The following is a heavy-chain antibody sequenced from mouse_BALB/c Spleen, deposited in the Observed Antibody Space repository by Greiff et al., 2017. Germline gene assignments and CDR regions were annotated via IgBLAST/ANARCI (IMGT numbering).Heavy chain of an antibody. D-gene: IGHD2-3*01. CDR1: GYTFTSYW. CDR3: ARKWLLLYFDV. CDR2: INPSTGYT. J-gene: IGHJ1*01. Sequence: VQLQESGAELAKPGASVKMSCKASGYTFTSYWMHWVKQRPGQGLEWIGYINPSTGYTEYNQKFKDKATLTADKSSSTAYMQLSSLTSEDSAVYYCARKWLLLYFDVWGAGTTVTVSA. V-gene: IGHV1-7*01.